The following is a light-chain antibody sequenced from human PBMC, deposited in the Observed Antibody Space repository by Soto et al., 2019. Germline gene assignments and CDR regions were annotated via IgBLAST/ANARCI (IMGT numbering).Light chain of an antibody. CDR1: SSDVGGYNY. V-gene: IGLV2-14*01. CDR3: KSRTTRNTLV. CDR2: EVT. J-gene: IGLJ3*02. Sequence: QSALTQPASVSGSPGQSITISCTGTSSDVGGYNYVSWYQQHPGKAPKLIIYEVTHRPSGVSSRFYGSRSGNTASLTISGLQAEGEADYYCKSRTTRNTLVFGGGTKVTVL.